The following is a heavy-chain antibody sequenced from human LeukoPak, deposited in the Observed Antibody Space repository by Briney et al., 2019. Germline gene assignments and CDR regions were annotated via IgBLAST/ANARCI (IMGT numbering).Heavy chain of an antibody. V-gene: IGHV1-8*01. Sequence: GASVKVSCKASGYTFTSYDINWVRQATGQGLEWMGWMNPNSGNTGYAQKFQGRVTMTRNTSISTAYMELSSLRSEDTAVYYCARGVIRPLLLWFGDKTVVLDYFDYWGQGNLVTVSS. J-gene: IGHJ4*02. D-gene: IGHD3-10*01. CDR2: MNPNSGNT. CDR1: GYTFTSYD. CDR3: ARGVIRPLLLWFGDKTVVLDYFDY.